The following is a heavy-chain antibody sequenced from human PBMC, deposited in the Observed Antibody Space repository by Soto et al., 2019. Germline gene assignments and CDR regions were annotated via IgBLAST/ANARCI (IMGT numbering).Heavy chain of an antibody. J-gene: IGHJ2*01. CDR2: ISYDGKQT. CDR3: ARDGWGSNWYFDL. D-gene: IGHD3-16*01. V-gene: IGHV3-30*03. Sequence: GGSLTLSCGAPGVTFKDYGMHWVRQAPGKGLEWVAVISYDGKQTYYADSVKGRFTISKAKSKRTLFLQMNSLRVDDTAVYYCARDGWGSNWYFDLWGRGTLVTVSS. CDR1: GVTFKDYG.